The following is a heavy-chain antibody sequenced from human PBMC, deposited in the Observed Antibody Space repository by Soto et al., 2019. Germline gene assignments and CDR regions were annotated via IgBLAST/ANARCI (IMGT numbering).Heavy chain of an antibody. Sequence: QVQLVQSGAEVKKPGSSVKVSCKASGGTFSSYAISWVRQAPGQGLEWMGGIIPIFGTANYAQKFQGRVTITADESTSTAYMELSSLRSEDTAVYYCARGSDYYDSSGYYSTDAFDIWGQGTMVTVS. V-gene: IGHV1-69*01. CDR3: ARGSDYYDSSGYYSTDAFDI. D-gene: IGHD3-22*01. J-gene: IGHJ3*02. CDR2: IIPIFGTA. CDR1: GGTFSSYA.